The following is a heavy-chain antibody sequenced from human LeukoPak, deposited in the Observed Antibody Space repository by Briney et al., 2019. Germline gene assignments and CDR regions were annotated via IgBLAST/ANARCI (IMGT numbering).Heavy chain of an antibody. Sequence: GASVKVSCKASGYTFTSYGISWVRQAPGQGLEWMGWISAYNGNTNYAQKLQGRVTMTTDTSTSTAYMELRSLRSDDTAVYYCARVADTAMVNPLHYWGQGTLVTVSS. J-gene: IGHJ4*02. V-gene: IGHV1-18*01. CDR1: GYTFTSYG. CDR3: ARVADTAMVNPLHY. CDR2: ISAYNGNT. D-gene: IGHD5-18*01.